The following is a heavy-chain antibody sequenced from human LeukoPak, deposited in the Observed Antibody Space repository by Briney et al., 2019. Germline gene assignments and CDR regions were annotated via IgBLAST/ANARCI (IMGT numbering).Heavy chain of an antibody. CDR1: GFTFSSYG. CDR3: ANSIAVAGTGDY. CDR2: ISYDGSNK. J-gene: IGHJ4*02. Sequence: GSLRLSCAASGFTFSSYGMHWVRQAPGKGLEWVAVISYDGSNKYYADSVKGRFTISRDNSKNTLYLQMNSLRAEDTAVYYCANSIAVAGTGDYWGQGTLVTVSS. V-gene: IGHV3-30*18. D-gene: IGHD6-19*01.